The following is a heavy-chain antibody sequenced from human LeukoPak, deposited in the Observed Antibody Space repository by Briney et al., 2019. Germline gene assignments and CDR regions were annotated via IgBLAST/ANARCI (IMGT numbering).Heavy chain of an antibody. CDR1: GGTFSSYA. D-gene: IGHD2-15*01. Sequence: GASVKVSCKASGGTFSSYAISWVRQAPGQGLEWMGRIIPILGIANYAQKFQGRVTITADKSTSTAYMELSSLRSEDTAVYYCARDAVGVVLGYWGQGTLVTVSS. J-gene: IGHJ4*02. V-gene: IGHV1-69*04. CDR3: ARDAVGVVLGY. CDR2: IIPILGIA.